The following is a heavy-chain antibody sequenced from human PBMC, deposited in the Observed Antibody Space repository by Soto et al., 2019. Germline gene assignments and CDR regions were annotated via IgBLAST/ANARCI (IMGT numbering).Heavy chain of an antibody. CDR1: GYXXXSYW. CDR2: IYPGDSDT. CDR3: AXRXGXXSHNDY. Sequence: EVQLVQSGAEVKKPGESLKISCKGXGYXXXSYWIXWVRQMPGKGLEWMGIIYPGDSDTRYSPSFQGQVTISADKSISTAYLQWSSLKASDTAMXYCAXRXGXXSHNDYWGQGTLVTVSS. J-gene: IGHJ4*02. V-gene: IGHV5-51*03.